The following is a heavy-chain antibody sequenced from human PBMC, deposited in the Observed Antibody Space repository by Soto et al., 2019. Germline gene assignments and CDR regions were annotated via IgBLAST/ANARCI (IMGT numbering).Heavy chain of an antibody. V-gene: IGHV3-33*01. D-gene: IGHD3-22*01. CDR2: IWYDGSNK. CDR3: ARDTAYDSSGYPRGYFDY. CDR1: GFTFSSYG. Sequence: GESLRLTYAASGFTFSSYGMHWVRQAPGKGLEWVAVIWYDGSNKYYADSVKGRFTISRDNSKNTLYLQMNSLRAEDTAVYYCARDTAYDSSGYPRGYFDYCGQGTLVTVSS. J-gene: IGHJ4*02.